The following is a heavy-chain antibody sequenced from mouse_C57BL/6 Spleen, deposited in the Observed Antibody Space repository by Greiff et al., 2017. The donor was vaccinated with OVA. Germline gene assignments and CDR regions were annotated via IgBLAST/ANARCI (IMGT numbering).Heavy chain of an antibody. CDR2: IRSKSSNYAT. J-gene: IGHJ4*01. D-gene: IGHD2-14*01. CDR1: GFTFNTFA. V-gene: IGHV10-3*01. Sequence: EVQLQESGGGLVQPKGSLKLSCAASGFTFNTFALHWVRQAPGKGLEWVARIRSKSSNYATYYADSVKDRVTISRDDSQSMLYLQMNNLKTEDTAMYYCVREEVLNAMDYWGQGTSVTVSS. CDR3: VREEVLNAMDY.